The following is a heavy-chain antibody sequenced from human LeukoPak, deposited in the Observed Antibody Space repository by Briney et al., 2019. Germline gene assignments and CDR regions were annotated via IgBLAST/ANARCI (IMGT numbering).Heavy chain of an antibody. V-gene: IGHV4-61*02. CDR2: IYTSGST. D-gene: IGHD6-19*01. CDR1: GGSIRSNTYH. Sequence: LSETLSLTCTVSGGSIRSNTYHWSWIRQSVGKGLEWIGRIYTSGSTNYNPSLKSRVTISIEMSKNQFSLKLSSVTAGDTAVYYCVRGRSGWPYDTAWFDYWGQGALVTVSS. CDR3: VRGRSGWPYDTAWFDY. J-gene: IGHJ4*02.